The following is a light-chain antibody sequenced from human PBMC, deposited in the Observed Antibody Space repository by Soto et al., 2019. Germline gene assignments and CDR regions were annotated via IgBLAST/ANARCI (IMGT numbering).Light chain of an antibody. J-gene: IGKJ4*01. CDR1: QSVSSN. Sequence: EIVMTQSPATLSVSPGERATLSCRASQSVSSNLAWYQQKPGQAPGLLIYDASTRSTGIPARLSGSGSGTQFTLSISSLQYADSAFYYCQQYNNGPAVTFGGGTKVEIK. CDR3: QQYNNGPAVT. V-gene: IGKV3-15*01. CDR2: DAS.